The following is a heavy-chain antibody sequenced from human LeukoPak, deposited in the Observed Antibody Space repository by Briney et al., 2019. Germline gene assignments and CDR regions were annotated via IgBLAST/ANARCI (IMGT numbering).Heavy chain of an antibody. CDR3: ARALYARAWYAFDI. Sequence: SETLSLTCTVSGGYITSSGFYWGWIRQPPGKGLEWIGYISYRGSTNYNPSLKSRVTMLVDTSKNQFSLKLSSVTAADTAVYYCARALYARAWYAFDIWGQGTMVTVSS. J-gene: IGHJ3*02. D-gene: IGHD2/OR15-2a*01. V-gene: IGHV4-61*08. CDR2: ISYRGST. CDR1: GGYITSSGFY.